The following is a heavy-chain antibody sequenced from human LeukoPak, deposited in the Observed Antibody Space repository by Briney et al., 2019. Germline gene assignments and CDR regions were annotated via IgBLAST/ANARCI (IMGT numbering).Heavy chain of an antibody. J-gene: IGHJ6*02. Sequence: SETLSLTCTVSGGSISSYYWSWIRQPPGKGLEWIGYIYYSGSTNYNPSLKSRVTISVDTSKNQFSLKLSSVTAADTAVYYCAGGGGYSYGMDVWGQGTTVTVSS. CDR1: GGSISSYY. D-gene: IGHD3-22*01. V-gene: IGHV4-59*01. CDR3: AGGGGYSYGMDV. CDR2: IYYSGST.